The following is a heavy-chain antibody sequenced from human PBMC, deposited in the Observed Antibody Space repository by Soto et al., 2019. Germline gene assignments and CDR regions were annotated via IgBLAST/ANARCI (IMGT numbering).Heavy chain of an antibody. V-gene: IGHV3-48*01. J-gene: IGHJ4*02. CDR3: ARRLTLLDY. CDR1: GFTFSSYS. CDR2: ISSSSTI. D-gene: IGHD2-21*02. Sequence: EVQLVESGGGLVQPGGSLRLSCAASGFTFSSYSMNWVRQAPGKGLEWVSYISSSSTIYYADSVKGRFTISRDNAKNSVYLQMNSLRAEDTAVYYCARRLTLLDYWGQGTLVTVSS.